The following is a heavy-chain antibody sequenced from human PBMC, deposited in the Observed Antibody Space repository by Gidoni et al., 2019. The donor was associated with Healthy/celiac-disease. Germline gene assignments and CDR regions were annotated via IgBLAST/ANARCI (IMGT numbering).Heavy chain of an antibody. CDR1: GFTFSSYA. CDR2: ISYDGSNK. D-gene: IGHD3-16*01. J-gene: IGHJ4*02. CDR3: ARERLGAYLDY. V-gene: IGHV3-30*01. Sequence: QVQLVESGGGVVQPGRSLRLSCAASGFTFSSYAMHWVRQAPGKGLEWVAVISYDGSNKYYAASVKGRFTISRDNSKNTLYLQMNSLRAEDTAVYYCARERLGAYLDYWGQGTLVTVSS.